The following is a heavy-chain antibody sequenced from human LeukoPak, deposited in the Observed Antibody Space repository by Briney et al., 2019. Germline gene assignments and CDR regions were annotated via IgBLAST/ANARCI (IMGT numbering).Heavy chain of an antibody. CDR3: ARRATYSGSYDY. CDR1: GGSFSGYY. Sequence: SGTLSLTCAVYGGSFSGYYWSWIRQPPGKGLEWIGEINHSGSINYNPSLKSRVTISVDTSKNQFSLKLSSVTAADTAVYYCARRATYSGSYDYWGQGTLVTVSS. D-gene: IGHD1-26*01. V-gene: IGHV4-34*01. J-gene: IGHJ4*02. CDR2: INHSGSI.